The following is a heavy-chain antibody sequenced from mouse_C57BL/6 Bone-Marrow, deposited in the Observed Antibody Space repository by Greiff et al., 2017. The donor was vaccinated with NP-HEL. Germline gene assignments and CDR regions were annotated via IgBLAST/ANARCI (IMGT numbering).Heavy chain of an antibody. V-gene: IGHV5-16*01. J-gene: IGHJ4*01. Sequence: EVQVVESEGGLVQPGSSMKLSCTASGFTFSDYYMAWVRQVPEKGLEWVANINYDGSSTYYLDSLKSRFIISRDNAKNILYLQMSSLKSEDTATYYCARDLRGGSSLYYAMDYWGQGTSVTVSS. CDR3: ARDLRGGSSLYYAMDY. CDR2: INYDGSST. D-gene: IGHD1-1*01. CDR1: GFTFSDYY.